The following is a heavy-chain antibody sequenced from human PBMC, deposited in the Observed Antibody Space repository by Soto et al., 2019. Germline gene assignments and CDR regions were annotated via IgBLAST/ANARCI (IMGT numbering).Heavy chain of an antibody. Sequence: SETLSLTCTVSGGSISSGGYYWSWIRQHPGKGLEWIGYIYYSGSTYYNPSLKSRVTISVDTSKNQFSLKLSSVTAADTAVYYCARGPRGRYSSGSHWFDPWGQGTLVTVSS. J-gene: IGHJ5*02. V-gene: IGHV4-31*03. CDR3: ARGPRGRYSSGSHWFDP. CDR1: GGSISSGGYY. D-gene: IGHD6-19*01. CDR2: IYYSGST.